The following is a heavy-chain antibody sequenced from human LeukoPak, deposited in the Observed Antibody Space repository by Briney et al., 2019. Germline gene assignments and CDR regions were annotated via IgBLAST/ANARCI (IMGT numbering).Heavy chain of an antibody. Sequence: ASVKVSCKASGYTFTGYYMHWVRQALGQGLEWMGWINPNSGGTNYAQKFQGRVTMTRDTSISTAYMELSRLRSDDTAVYYCALSMVRGVSFFDYWGQGTLVTVSS. D-gene: IGHD3-10*01. J-gene: IGHJ4*02. V-gene: IGHV1-2*02. CDR1: GYTFTGYY. CDR2: INPNSGGT. CDR3: ALSMVRGVSFFDY.